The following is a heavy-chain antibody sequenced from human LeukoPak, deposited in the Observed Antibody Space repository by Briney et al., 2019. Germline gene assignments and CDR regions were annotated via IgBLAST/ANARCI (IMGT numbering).Heavy chain of an antibody. CDR3: AKRFRGSSGLYYFDY. J-gene: IGHJ4*02. D-gene: IGHD6-13*01. CDR2: ISGSGVTT. Sequence: GGSLRLSCVASGFTFSSYAMSWVRQAPGKGLEWVSAISGSGVTTHYAGSVKGRFSISRDNSKNTLYLQMNSLRAEDTALYYCAKRFRGSSGLYYFDYWGQGTLVTVSS. V-gene: IGHV3-23*01. CDR1: GFTFSSYA.